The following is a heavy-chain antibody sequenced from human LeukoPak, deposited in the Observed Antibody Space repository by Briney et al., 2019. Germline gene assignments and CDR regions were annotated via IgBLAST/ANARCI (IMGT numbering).Heavy chain of an antibody. CDR1: GGSFSGYY. CDR3: ARVSRAASGWANFDY. J-gene: IGHJ4*02. D-gene: IGHD6-25*01. CDR2: INHSGST. Sequence: PSETLSLTCAVYGGSFSGYYWSWIRQPPGKGLEWIGEINHSGSTNYNPSLKSRVTMSVDTSKNQFSLKLSSVTAADTAVYYCARVSRAASGWANFDYWGQGTLVTVSS. V-gene: IGHV4-34*01.